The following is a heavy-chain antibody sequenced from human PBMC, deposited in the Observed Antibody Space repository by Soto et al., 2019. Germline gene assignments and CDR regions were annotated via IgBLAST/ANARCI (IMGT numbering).Heavy chain of an antibody. CDR2: IGTAGDT. V-gene: IGHV3-13*04. CDR1: GFTFSSYD. J-gene: IGHJ6*02. CDR3: ARGANSGGMDV. Sequence: EVQLVESGGGLVQPGGSLRLSCAASGFTFSSYDMHWVRQATGKGLEWVSAIGTAGDTYYPGSVKGRFTISRENAKNSLYLKMNSLRAGDTAVYYCARGANSGGMDVWGQGTPVTVSS. D-gene: IGHD1-1*01.